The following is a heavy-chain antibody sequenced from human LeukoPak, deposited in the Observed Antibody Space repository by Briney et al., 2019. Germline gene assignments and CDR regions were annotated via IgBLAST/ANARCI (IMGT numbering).Heavy chain of an antibody. CDR2: IYYSGST. V-gene: IGHV4-31*03. D-gene: IGHD2-2*02. CDR3: ARGQLLPAAIGY. CDR1: GGSISSGGYY. J-gene: IGHJ4*02. Sequence: TLSLTCTVSGGSISSGGYYWSWIRQHPGKGLEWIGYIYYSGSTYYNPSLKSRVTISVDTSKNQFSLKLSSVTAADTAVYYCARGQLLPAAIGYWGQGTLVTVSS.